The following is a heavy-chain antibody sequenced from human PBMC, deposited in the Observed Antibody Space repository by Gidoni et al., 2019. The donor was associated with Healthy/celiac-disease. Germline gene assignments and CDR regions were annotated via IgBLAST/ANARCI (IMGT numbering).Heavy chain of an antibody. J-gene: IGHJ4*02. D-gene: IGHD1-26*01. V-gene: IGHV1-69*01. Sequence: HLAQSGAEVKKPGSSVKVSCKASGGTFSSYAISWVRQAPGRGLGWMGGIIPIFGTANDAQKFQGRVTITADESTSTAYMELSSLRSEDTAVYYCARLVALVGASTRVVDYWGQGTLVTVSS. CDR1: GGTFSSYA. CDR2: IIPIFGTA. CDR3: ARLVALVGASTRVVDY.